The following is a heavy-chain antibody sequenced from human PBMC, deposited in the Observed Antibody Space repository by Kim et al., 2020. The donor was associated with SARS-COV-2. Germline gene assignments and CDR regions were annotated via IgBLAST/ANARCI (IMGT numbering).Heavy chain of an antibody. CDR1: GGPVRSNVAY. CDR2: VYHNGNT. D-gene: IGHD3-16*01. J-gene: IGHJ6*01. CDR3: ARIKLGALPHAYGMEV. V-gene: IGHV4-61*08. Sequence: SETLSLTCVVSGGPVRSNVAYWNWIRQAPGQGLEWIGYVYHNGNTHYNPSPTSRVTVSVDTSRSQVFLRLRAATDADTALFFCARIKLGALPHAYGMEV.